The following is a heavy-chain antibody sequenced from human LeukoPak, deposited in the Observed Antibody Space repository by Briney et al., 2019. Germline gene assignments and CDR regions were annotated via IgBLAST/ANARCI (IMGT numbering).Heavy chain of an antibody. D-gene: IGHD3-9*01. J-gene: IGHJ6*02. CDR2: INHSGST. V-gene: IGHV4-30-2*01. Sequence: PSQTLSLTCAVSGGSISSGGYYWSWIRQPPGKGLEWIGEINHSGSTNYNPSLKSRVTISVDTSKNQFSLKLSSVTAADTAVYYCARVPDYDILTGYYRYYYGMDVWGQGTTVTVSS. CDR1: GGSISSGGYY. CDR3: ARVPDYDILTGYYRYYYGMDV.